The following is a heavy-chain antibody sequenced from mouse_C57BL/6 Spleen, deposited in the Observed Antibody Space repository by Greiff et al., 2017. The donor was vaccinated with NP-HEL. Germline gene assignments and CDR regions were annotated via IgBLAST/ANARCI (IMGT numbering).Heavy chain of an antibody. CDR3: ARSYYEGFDY. J-gene: IGHJ2*01. CDR1: GFTFSDYY. Sequence: EVKLVESEGGLVQPGSSMKLSCTASGFTFSDYYMAWVRQVPEKGLEWVANINYDGSSTYYLDSLKSRFIISRDNAKNILYLQMSSLKSEDTATYYCARSYYEGFDYWGQGTTLTVSS. CDR2: INYDGSST. D-gene: IGHD1-1*02. V-gene: IGHV5-16*01.